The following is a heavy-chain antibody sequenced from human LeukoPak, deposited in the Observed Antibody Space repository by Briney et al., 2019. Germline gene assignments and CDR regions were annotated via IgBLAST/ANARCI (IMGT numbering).Heavy chain of an antibody. V-gene: IGHV3-74*01. CDR2: ISSDGSST. D-gene: IGHD5-18*01. CDR3: ARAPMSSYTYTMGS. Sequence: LAGGSLRLSCAASGFTFSSYEMNWVRQAPGKGLVWVSRISSDGSSTNYADSVKGRFAISRDNAKNTLYLQMDSLRAEDTAVYYCARAPMSSYTYTMGSWGQGTLVTVSS. J-gene: IGHJ5*02. CDR1: GFTFSSYE.